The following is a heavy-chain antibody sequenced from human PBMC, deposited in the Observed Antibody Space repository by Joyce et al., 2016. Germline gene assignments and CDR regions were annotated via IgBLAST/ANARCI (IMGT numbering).Heavy chain of an antibody. D-gene: IGHD2-2*01. J-gene: IGHJ3*02. CDR3: AKFFMSATPSPNDAFDI. Sequence: QVQLVESGGGVVQPGMSLRLSCAASGFTFSIYGMHWVRQAPGKGLEWVAVISYDGSNKHYCDSVKGRFTISRDNSKNTLYLQMNDLRAEDTAVYYCAKFFMSATPSPNDAFDIWGQGTMVTVSS. V-gene: IGHV3-30*18. CDR1: GFTFSIYG. CDR2: ISYDGSNK.